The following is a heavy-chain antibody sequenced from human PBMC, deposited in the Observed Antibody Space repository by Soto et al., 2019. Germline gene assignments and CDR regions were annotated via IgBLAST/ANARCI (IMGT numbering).Heavy chain of an antibody. J-gene: IGHJ6*03. CDR3: ARGEVGVVPAAYPFYYYYYYMDV. CDR1: GGSFSGYY. CDR2: INHSGST. D-gene: IGHD2-2*01. V-gene: IGHV4-34*01. Sequence: SETLSLTCAVYGGSFSGYYWSWIRQPPGKGLEWIGEINHSGSTNYNPSLKSRVTISVDTSKNQFSLKLSSVTAADTAVYYCARGEVGVVPAAYPFYYYYYYMDVWGKGTTVTVSS.